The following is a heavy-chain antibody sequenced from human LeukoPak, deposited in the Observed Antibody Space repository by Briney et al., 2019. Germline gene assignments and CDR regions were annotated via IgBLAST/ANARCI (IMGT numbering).Heavy chain of an antibody. CDR1: GGSISSYY. J-gene: IGHJ4*02. CDR2: IYYSGSI. V-gene: IGHV4-59*01. D-gene: IGHD1-1*01. Sequence: SSETLFLICTVSGGSISSYYWSWIRQPPGKGLEWIGYIYYSGSINYNPSLKSRVTISVDTSKNQFSLKVSSVTAADTAVYYCARGNWYLDYWGQGTLVTVSS. CDR3: ARGNWYLDY.